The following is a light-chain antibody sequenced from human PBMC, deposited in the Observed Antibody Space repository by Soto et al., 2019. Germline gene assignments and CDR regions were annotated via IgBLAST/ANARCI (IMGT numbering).Light chain of an antibody. Sequence: QSALTQPHSASGSPGQSVTISCTGTSSDVGGYNYVSWYQQHPGKAPKVMIYEVSKRPSGVPDRFSGSKSGNTASLTVSGLQAEDEADYYCSSYAGSKLVFGGGTKLTV. CDR2: EVS. CDR3: SSYAGSKLV. V-gene: IGLV2-8*01. J-gene: IGLJ2*01. CDR1: SSDVGGYNY.